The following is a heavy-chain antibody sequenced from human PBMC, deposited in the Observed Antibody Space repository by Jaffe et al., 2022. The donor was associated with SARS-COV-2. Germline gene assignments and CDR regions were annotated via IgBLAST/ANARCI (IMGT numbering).Heavy chain of an antibody. J-gene: IGHJ4*02. CDR2: ILKSGST. CDR1: GDSISNGNYY. CDR3: ARETSGTYQEY. Sequence: QVQLQESGPGLVKPSQTLSLTCTVSGDSISNGNYYWSWIRQHPGKGLEWIGYILKSGSTYYNPSLKSRITISVDTSKDQFSLNLNSVTAADTALYYCARETSGTYQEYWGQGTLVTVSS. D-gene: IGHD1-26*01. V-gene: IGHV4-31*03.